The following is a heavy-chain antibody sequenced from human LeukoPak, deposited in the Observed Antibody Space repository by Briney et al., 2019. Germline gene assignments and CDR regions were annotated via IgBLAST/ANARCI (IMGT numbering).Heavy chain of an antibody. D-gene: IGHD3-22*01. CDR3: ARDPYYYDSSGYMDV. CDR1: GFTFSSYS. V-gene: IGHV3-21*01. CDR2: ISSSSSYI. J-gene: IGHJ6*02. Sequence: GSLRLSCAASGFTFSSYSMNWVRQAPGKGLEWVSSISSSSSYIYYADSVKGRFTISRDNAKNSLYLQMNSLRAEDTAVYYCARDPYYYDSSGYMDVWGQGTTVTVSS.